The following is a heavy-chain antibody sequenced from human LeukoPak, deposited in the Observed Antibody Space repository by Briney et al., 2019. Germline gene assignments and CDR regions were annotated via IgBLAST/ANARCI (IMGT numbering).Heavy chain of an antibody. CDR2: LFSGGNT. CDR1: GYSISSGYW. CDR3: ARLRNSVIVLKPSVIVDF. D-gene: IGHD2-8*01. Sequence: PAETLSLTCSVSGYSISSGYWWGWIRQPPGKALEWIGSLFSGGNTYYNPSLKRRLTISVDTSKNQFSLGLNSVTAADTAIYYCARLRNSVIVLKPSVIVDFWGQGALVTVSS. V-gene: IGHV4-38-2*02. J-gene: IGHJ4*02.